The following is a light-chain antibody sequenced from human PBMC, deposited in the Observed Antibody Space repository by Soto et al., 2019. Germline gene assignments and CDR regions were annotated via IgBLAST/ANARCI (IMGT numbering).Light chain of an antibody. Sequence: DIQMTQSPSSLSASVGDRVTITCRASQGLSSDLAWYQQKPSKVPKLLIYDASTLQSGVPSRFSGSGSGTDFTLTISSLQPEDVATYYCQKYNSVPLTFGGGTKVDIK. CDR3: QKYNSVPLT. CDR1: QGLSSD. CDR2: DAS. V-gene: IGKV1-27*01. J-gene: IGKJ4*01.